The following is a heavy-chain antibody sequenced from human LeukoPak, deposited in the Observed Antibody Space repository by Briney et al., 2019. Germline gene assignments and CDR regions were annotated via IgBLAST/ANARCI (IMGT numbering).Heavy chain of an antibody. CDR2: ISDTGET. CDR3: ATGYYEPFAT. Sequence: SETLSLTCSVSGASLSSYYWDWLRQSPGKGLEWNGYISDTGETDSNPSLKSRVNISLDKSKKQFSLSLRSVTAADSALYYCATGYYEPFATWGPGILVTVSS. V-gene: IGHV4-59*01. D-gene: IGHD3-22*01. J-gene: IGHJ5*02. CDR1: GASLSSYY.